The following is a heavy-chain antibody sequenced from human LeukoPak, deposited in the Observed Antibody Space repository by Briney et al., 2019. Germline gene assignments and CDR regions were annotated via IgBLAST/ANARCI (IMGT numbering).Heavy chain of an antibody. CDR3: ARKENILTGYYDH. J-gene: IGHJ5*02. CDR2: ISSDSNYI. D-gene: IGHD3-9*01. CDR1: GFTFSSYT. Sequence: AGGSLRLSCAASGFTFSSYTMNGVRQAPGKGLEWVSSISSDSNYIYYADSVKGRFTISRDNAWNSLYLQMNSLRAEDTAVYYCARKENILTGYYDHWGQGTLVTVSS. V-gene: IGHV3-21*01.